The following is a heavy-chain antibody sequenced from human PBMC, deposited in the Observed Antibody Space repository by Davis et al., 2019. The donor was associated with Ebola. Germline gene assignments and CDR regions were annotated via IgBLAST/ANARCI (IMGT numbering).Heavy chain of an antibody. CDR3: ARGEGKMATITGGHYYYYGMDV. D-gene: IGHD5-24*01. CDR1: GGTFSSYA. V-gene: IGHV1-69*06. Sequence: AASVKVSCKASGGTFSSYAISWVRQAPGQGLEWMGGIIPIFGTANYAQKFQGRVTITADKSTSTAYMELSSLRSEDTAVYYCARGEGKMATITGGHYYYYGMDVWGQGTTVTVSS. J-gene: IGHJ6*02. CDR2: IIPIFGTA.